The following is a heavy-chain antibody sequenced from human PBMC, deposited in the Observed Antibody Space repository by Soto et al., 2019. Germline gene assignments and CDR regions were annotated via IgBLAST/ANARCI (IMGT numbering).Heavy chain of an antibody. Sequence: EVQLVESGGGLVQPGRSLRLSCAASGFTFDDYAMHWVRQAPGKGLEWVSGISWNSGSIGYADSVKGRFTSSRDNAKNSLYLQMNSLRAEDTALYYCAKDLQRWGDYEFEAFDIWGQGTMVTVSS. D-gene: IGHD4-17*01. CDR3: AKDLQRWGDYEFEAFDI. CDR1: GFTFDDYA. J-gene: IGHJ3*02. V-gene: IGHV3-9*01. CDR2: ISWNSGSI.